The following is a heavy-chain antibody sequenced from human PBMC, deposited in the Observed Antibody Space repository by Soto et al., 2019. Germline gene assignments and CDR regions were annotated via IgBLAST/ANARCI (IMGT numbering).Heavy chain of an antibody. J-gene: IGHJ4*02. D-gene: IGHD6-6*01. CDR3: ARDVAARPRE. CDR2: IIPIFGTA. Sequence: VNGCWKASGDTSSSYGIILVRQAPGQGLEWMGGIIPIFGTANYAQKYQGRVTITADESTSTAYMELSSLRSEDTAVYYCARDVAARPREWGQGTLVTVSS. CDR1: GDTSSSYG. V-gene: IGHV1-69*13.